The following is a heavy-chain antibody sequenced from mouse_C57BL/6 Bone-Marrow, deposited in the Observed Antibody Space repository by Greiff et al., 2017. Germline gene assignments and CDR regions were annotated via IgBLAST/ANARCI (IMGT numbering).Heavy chain of an antibody. CDR3: ARDYGSSYGYAMDY. J-gene: IGHJ4*01. CDR2: IYPGSGNT. V-gene: IGHV1-66*01. Sequence: QVQLKQSGPELVKPGASVKISCKASGYSFTSYYIHWVKQRPGQGLEWIGWIYPGSGNTKYNEKFKGKATLTADTSSSTAYMQLSSLTSEDAAVYYCARDYGSSYGYAMDYWGQGTSVTVSS. D-gene: IGHD1-1*01. CDR1: GYSFTSYY.